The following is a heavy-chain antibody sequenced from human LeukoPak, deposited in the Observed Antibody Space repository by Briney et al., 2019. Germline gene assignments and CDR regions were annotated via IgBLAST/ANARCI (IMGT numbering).Heavy chain of an antibody. CDR2: FDPEDGET. CDR1: GYTLTELS. CDR3: ATGLLWFGEFQKEAFDI. J-gene: IGHJ3*02. V-gene: IGHV1-24*01. Sequence: ASVKVSCKVSGYTLTELSMHWVRQAPGKGLEWMGGFDPEDGETIYAQKFQGRVTMTEDTSTDTAYMELSSLRSEDTAVYYCATGLLWFGEFQKEAFDIWGQRTMVTVSS. D-gene: IGHD3-10*01.